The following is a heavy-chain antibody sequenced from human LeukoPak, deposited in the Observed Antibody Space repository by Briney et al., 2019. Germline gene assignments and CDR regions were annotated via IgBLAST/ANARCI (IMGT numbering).Heavy chain of an antibody. CDR3: ARQPRGIHGYFDL. CDR2: IYYSGST. V-gene: IGHV4-59*08. J-gene: IGHJ2*01. CDR1: GGSISSYY. Sequence: PETLSLTPNVSGGSISSYYWSSIRQPPGKGLEWIGYIYYSGSTSYNPSLKSRVTISVDTSKSQFSLTLSSVTAADTAVYYCARQPRGIHGYFDLWGRGTLVTVSS. D-gene: IGHD1-14*01.